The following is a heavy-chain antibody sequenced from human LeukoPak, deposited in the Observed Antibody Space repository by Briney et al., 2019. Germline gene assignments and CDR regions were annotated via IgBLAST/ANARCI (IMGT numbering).Heavy chain of an antibody. CDR3: VALDSGRYSEIDY. V-gene: IGHV4-39*01. CDR1: GDSVSSSSYY. Sequence: SETLSLTCAVSGDSVSSSSYYWGWILQPPGKGLECIVTIFYVGATYDNPSLERLVTISVDTSKNQFSLKLASVTAADTALYYCVALDSGRYSEIDYWGQGTLVTVSS. D-gene: IGHD1-26*01. J-gene: IGHJ4*02. CDR2: IFYVGAT.